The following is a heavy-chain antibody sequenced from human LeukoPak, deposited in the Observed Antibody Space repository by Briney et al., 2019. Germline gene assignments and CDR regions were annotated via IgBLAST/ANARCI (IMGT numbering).Heavy chain of an antibody. CDR1: GFTFDDYA. D-gene: IGHD6-19*01. CDR3: AKDILMSSSGFDY. V-gene: IGHV3-9*01. J-gene: IGHJ4*02. Sequence: GGSLRLSCAASGFTFDDYAIHWVRQGPGKGLEWVSGISWNSGSIGYADSVKGRFTISRDNAKNSLYLQMNSLRAEDTALYYCAKDILMSSSGFDYWGQGTLVTVSS. CDR2: ISWNSGSI.